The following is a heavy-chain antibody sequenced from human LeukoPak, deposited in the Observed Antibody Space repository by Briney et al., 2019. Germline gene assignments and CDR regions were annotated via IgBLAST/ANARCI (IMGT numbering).Heavy chain of an antibody. CDR3: AKLPIY. V-gene: IGHV3-66*02. J-gene: IGHJ4*02. D-gene: IGHD4-23*01. Sequence: GGSLRLSCAASGFSVGSRYMTWVRQAPGQGLEWVSVSSTYYADSVEGRFTISRDNTKNTLYLQMNSLRPEDTAVYYCAKLPIYWGQGALVTVSS. CDR2: SST. CDR1: GFSVGSRY.